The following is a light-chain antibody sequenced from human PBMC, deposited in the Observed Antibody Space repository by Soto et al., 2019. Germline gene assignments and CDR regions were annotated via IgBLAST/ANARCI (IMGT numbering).Light chain of an antibody. CDR1: QSLLYSNGYTY. CDR2: LGS. CDR3: MQALQTPWT. Sequence: DIVMTQSPLSLPVTPGEPASISCRSSQSLLYSNGYTYLDWYLQKPGQPPQLLIYLGSSRASGVPDRFSGSGSGTDFTLRISRVEAEDVGVYYCMQALQTPWTFGQGTKVDIK. V-gene: IGKV2-28*01. J-gene: IGKJ1*01.